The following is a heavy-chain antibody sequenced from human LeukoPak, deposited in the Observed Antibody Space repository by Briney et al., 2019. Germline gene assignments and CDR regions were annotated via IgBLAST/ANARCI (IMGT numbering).Heavy chain of an antibody. D-gene: IGHD3-22*01. CDR2: IYYSGST. CDR3: ARGKDYDSSGYYPRYYYYYYMDV. Sequence: PSETLSLTCTVSGGSISSGDYYWSWIRQPPGKGLEWIGYIYYSGSTYYNPSLKSRVTISVDTSKNQFFLKLSSVTAADTAVYYCARGKDYDSSGYYPRYYYYYYMDVWGKGTTVTVSS. CDR1: GGSISSGDYY. V-gene: IGHV4-30-4*08. J-gene: IGHJ6*03.